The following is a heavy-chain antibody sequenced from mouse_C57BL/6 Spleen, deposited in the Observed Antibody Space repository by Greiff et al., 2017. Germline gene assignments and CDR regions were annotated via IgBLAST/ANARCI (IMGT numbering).Heavy chain of an antibody. V-gene: IGHV1-18*01. CDR3: ARRGGYDGYYVWYFEG. J-gene: IGHJ1*03. CDR1: GYTFTDYN. D-gene: IGHD2-3*01. Sequence: EVQLQQSGPELVKPGASVKIPCKASGYTFTDYNMDWVKQSHGKSLEWIGDINPNNGGTIYNQKFKGKATLTVDKSSSTAYMELRSLTSEDTAVYYCARRGGYDGYYVWYFEGWGTGTTVTVSS. CDR2: INPNNGGT.